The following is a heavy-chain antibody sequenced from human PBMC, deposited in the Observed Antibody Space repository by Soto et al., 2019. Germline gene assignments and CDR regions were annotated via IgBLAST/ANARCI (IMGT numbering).Heavy chain of an antibody. CDR2: STPMIGTT. D-gene: IGHD3-16*02. J-gene: IGHJ5*01. CDR1: GGTFYTYA. CDR3: PSDVSFRPSVFDF. V-gene: IGHV1-69*01. Sequence: VHLVQSGAEVKRPGSSVRVSCRASGGTFYTYAFTWVRQAPGQGLVWMGGSTPMIGTTKYAQNFPGRVTFSADASTTTAYMVLSSLTSDDTAVYFCPSDVSFRPSVFDFWGQGTLITVSS.